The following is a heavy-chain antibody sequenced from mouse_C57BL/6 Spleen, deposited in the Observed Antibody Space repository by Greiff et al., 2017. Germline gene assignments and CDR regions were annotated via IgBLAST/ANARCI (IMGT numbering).Heavy chain of an antibody. D-gene: IGHD3-2*02. CDR3: ARRGTAQATPFAY. J-gene: IGHJ3*01. CDR2: INPNNGGT. CDR1: GYTFTDYY. Sequence: EVQLQQSGPELVKPGASVKISCKASGYTFTDYYMNWVKQSHGKSLEWIGDINPNNGGTSYNQKFKAKATLTVDKSSSTAYMELRSLTSEDSAVYYCARRGTAQATPFAYWGQGTLVTVSA. V-gene: IGHV1-26*01.